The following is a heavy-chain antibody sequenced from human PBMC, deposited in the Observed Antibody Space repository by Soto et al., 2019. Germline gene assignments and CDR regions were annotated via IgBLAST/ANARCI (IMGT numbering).Heavy chain of an antibody. J-gene: IGHJ6*02. Sequence: SVKVSCKASGGTFSSYAISWVRQAPGQGLEWMGGIIPIFGTANYAQKFQGRVTITADESTSTAYMELSSLRSEDTAVYYCARDTVTTGYYYYGMDVWGQGTTVTVSS. V-gene: IGHV1-69*13. CDR3: ARDTVTTGYYYYGMDV. D-gene: IGHD4-17*01. CDR1: GGTFSSYA. CDR2: IIPIFGTA.